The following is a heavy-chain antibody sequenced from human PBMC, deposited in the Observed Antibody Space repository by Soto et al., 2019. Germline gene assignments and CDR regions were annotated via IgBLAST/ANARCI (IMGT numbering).Heavy chain of an antibody. J-gene: IGHJ6*02. V-gene: IGHV3-48*02. D-gene: IGHD6-13*01. CDR3: ARDQGIAAAGTDYYYYGMDV. CDR2: ISSSSSTI. Sequence: GGSLRLSCAASGFTFSSYSMNWVRQAPGKGLEWVSYISSSSSTIYYADSVKGRFTISRDNAKNSLYLQMNSLRDEDTAVYYCARDQGIAAAGTDYYYYGMDVWGQGTTVTVSS. CDR1: GFTFSSYS.